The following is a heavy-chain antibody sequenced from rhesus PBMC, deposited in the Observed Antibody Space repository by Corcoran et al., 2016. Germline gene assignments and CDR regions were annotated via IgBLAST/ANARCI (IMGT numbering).Heavy chain of an antibody. D-gene: IGHD3-16*01. CDR3: ARRGYYSGSYYWGGLDS. CDR1: GGSISSNY. Sequence: QVQLQESGPGLVKPSETLSLTCAVSGGSISSNYWSWIRQPPGKGLEWIGRIYGSGGSHASNPSLKSRVTISTDTSKNQFSLKLSSVTAADTAVYYCARRGYYSGSYYWGGLDSWGQGVVVTVSS. CDR2: IYGSGGSH. V-gene: IGHV4-160*01. J-gene: IGHJ6*01.